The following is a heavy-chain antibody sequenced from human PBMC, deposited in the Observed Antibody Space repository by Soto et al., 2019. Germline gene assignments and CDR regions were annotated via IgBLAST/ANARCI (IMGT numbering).Heavy chain of an antibody. CDR2: ISSSSSYI. CDR3: ARGSDFWSGQFDY. CDR1: GFTFSSYS. V-gene: IGHV3-21*01. Sequence: GSLRLSCAASGFTFSSYSMNWVRQAPGKGLEWVSSISSSSSYIYYADSVKGRFTIPRDNAKNSLYLQMNSLRAEDTAVYYCARGSDFWSGQFDYWGQGTLVTVS. J-gene: IGHJ4*02. D-gene: IGHD3-3*01.